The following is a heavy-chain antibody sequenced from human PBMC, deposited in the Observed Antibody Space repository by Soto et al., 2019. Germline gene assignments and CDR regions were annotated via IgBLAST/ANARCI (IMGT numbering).Heavy chain of an antibody. CDR2: INDGNGNT. D-gene: IGHD6-19*01. V-gene: IGHV1-3*05. Sequence: QVQLVQSGAEEKKPGASVKVSCKASGYTFTGYAMHWVRQAPGQRLEWMGWINDGNGNTKYSQKLQGRVTITRDTSASTAYMELCSLRSEDTAVYYCARAVAVAADFDYWGQGTLVTVS. CDR1: GYTFTGYA. J-gene: IGHJ4*02. CDR3: ARAVAVAADFDY.